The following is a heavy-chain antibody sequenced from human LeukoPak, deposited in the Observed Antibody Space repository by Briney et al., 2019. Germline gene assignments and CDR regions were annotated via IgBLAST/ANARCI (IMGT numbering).Heavy chain of an antibody. J-gene: IGHJ3*02. CDR2: IYTSGST. CDR3: ASTYDFWSGYYPRDAFDI. CDR1: GGSISSGSYY. V-gene: IGHV4-61*02. Sequence: SETLSLTCTVSGGSISSGSYYWSWIRQPAGKGLEWIGRIYTSGSTNYNPSLKSRVTISVGTSKNQFSLKLSSVTAADTAVYYCASTYDFWSGYYPRDAFDIWGQGTMVTVSS. D-gene: IGHD3-3*01.